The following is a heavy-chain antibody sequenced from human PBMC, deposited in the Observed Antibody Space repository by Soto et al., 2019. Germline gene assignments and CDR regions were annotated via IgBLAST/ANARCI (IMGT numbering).Heavy chain of an antibody. CDR2: ITYSGDTT. CDR1: GFDFSTYA. V-gene: IGHV3-23*01. J-gene: IGHJ4*02. D-gene: IGHD4-17*01. Sequence: EVHLLESGGTLIQPGGSLRLSCAASGFDFSTYAMPWVRQAPGKGLEWVSGITYSGDTTYYADSVKGRFTISRDNFKNTVYLQLNSRRPDDTAMYYCAKDWPGTSAVTADYWGQGTLVTVSS. CDR3: AKDWPGTSAVTADY.